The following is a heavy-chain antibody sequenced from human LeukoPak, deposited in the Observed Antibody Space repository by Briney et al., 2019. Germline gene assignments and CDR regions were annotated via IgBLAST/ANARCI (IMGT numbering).Heavy chain of an antibody. CDR1: GYTFTHHG. J-gene: IGHJ4*02. V-gene: IGHV1-18*01. D-gene: IGHD6-19*01. CDR2: ISGYNGDT. CDR3: ARDPTNTSGRYAHFDY. Sequence: GASVKVSFKASGYTFTHHGISWVRQAPGQGLEWMGWISGYNGDTHYAQNLQGRVTVTTDTATSTAYMELRSLTSDDTAVYYCARDPTNTSGRYAHFDYWGQGTLVTVSS.